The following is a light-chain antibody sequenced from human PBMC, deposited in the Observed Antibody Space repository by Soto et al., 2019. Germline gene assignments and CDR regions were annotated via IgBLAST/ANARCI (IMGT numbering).Light chain of an antibody. Sequence: QSALTQPPSVSGSPGQSVTISCTGTSSDVGSYNRVSWYLQPPGTAPKLMIFEVSNRPSGVPDRFSGSKSGNTASLTISGLQAEDEADYYCSSYTSSSTYVFGTGTKLTVL. J-gene: IGLJ1*01. CDR3: SSYTSSSTYV. V-gene: IGLV2-18*02. CDR1: SSDVGSYNR. CDR2: EVS.